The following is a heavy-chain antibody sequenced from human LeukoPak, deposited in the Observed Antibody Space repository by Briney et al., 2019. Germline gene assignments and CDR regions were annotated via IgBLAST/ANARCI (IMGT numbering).Heavy chain of an antibody. V-gene: IGHV3-53*01. D-gene: IGHD1-26*01. CDR3: ASGSPPDY. CDR1: GFTVSSNL. Sequence: GGSLRLSCAASGFTVSSNLMSWVRQAPGRGLECGSLIYSGGGTYHADSVKGRFTISRDNSKNTLYLQMNSLRAEDTAVYYCASGSPPDYWGQGTLVTVSS. J-gene: IGHJ4*02. CDR2: IYSGGGT.